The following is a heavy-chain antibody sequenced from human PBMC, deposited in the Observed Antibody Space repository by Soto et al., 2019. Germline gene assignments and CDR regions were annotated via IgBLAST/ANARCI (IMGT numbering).Heavy chain of an antibody. CDR1: GGSISSGGYY. D-gene: IGHD3-3*01. CDR2: IYYSGST. J-gene: IGHJ4*02. Sequence: SETLSLTCTDSGGSISSGGYYWSWIRQHPGKGLEWIGYIYYSGSTYYNPSLKSRVTISVDTSKNQFSLKLSSVTAADTAVYYCARIYDFWSGLDHWGQGTLVTVSS. V-gene: IGHV4-31*03. CDR3: ARIYDFWSGLDH.